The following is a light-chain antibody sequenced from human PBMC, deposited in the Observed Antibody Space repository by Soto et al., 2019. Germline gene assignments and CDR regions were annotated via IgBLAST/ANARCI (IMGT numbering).Light chain of an antibody. V-gene: IGLV2-14*01. Sequence: QSVLTHPASVSGSPGQSITISCTGTTSDVGVYNYVSWYQQHPCKAPKLIIYEFSNRPSGVSNRFSGSKSGNTASLTISGLQAEDEADYYCSSSTSSSTFVFGTGTKVTVL. CDR3: SSSTSSSTFV. J-gene: IGLJ1*01. CDR1: TSDVGVYNY. CDR2: EFS.